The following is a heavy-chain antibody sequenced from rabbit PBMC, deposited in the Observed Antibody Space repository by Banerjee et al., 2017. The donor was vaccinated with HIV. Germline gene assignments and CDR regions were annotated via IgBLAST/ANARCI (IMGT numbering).Heavy chain of an antibody. CDR3: ARDSYDDYGDLNL. Sequence: QSLEESGGDLVKPGASLTLTCTVSGFTISSSYWICWVRQAPGKGLEWIACTRAGGGGRIYYASWAKGRFTVSKTSSTTVTLQMTSLTAADTATYFCARDSYDDYGDLNLWGPGTLVTVS. V-gene: IGHV1S40*01. J-gene: IGHJ4*01. CDR1: GFTISSSYW. CDR2: TRAGGGGRI. D-gene: IGHD2-1*01.